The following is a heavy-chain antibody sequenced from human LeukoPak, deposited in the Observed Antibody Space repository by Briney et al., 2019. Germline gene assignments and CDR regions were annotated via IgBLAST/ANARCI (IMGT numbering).Heavy chain of an antibody. CDR3: ARDPSVGATDGDAFDI. D-gene: IGHD1-26*01. CDR1: GGSISSSNW. J-gene: IGHJ3*02. V-gene: IGHV4-4*02. CDR2: IYHSGST. Sequence: SGTLSLTCAVSGGSISSSNWWSWVRQPPGKGLEWIGEIYHSGSTNYNPSLKSRVTISVDKSKNQFSLKLSSATAADTAVYYCARDPSVGATDGDAFDIWGQGTMVTVSS.